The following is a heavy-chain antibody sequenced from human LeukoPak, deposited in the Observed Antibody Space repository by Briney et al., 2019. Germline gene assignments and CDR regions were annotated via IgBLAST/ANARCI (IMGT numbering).Heavy chain of an antibody. V-gene: IGHV3-21*06. Sequence: GGSLRLSCTASGLTISTSGFNWVRQAPGKGLEWVASIGPTGSDRYHADSIKGRFTISRDNANNFLYLQMNSLRAEDTAVYYCATETNGRHYDYWGQGTLLTVSS. J-gene: IGHJ4*02. D-gene: IGHD1-14*01. CDR2: IGPTGSDR. CDR1: GLTISTSG. CDR3: ATETNGRHYDY.